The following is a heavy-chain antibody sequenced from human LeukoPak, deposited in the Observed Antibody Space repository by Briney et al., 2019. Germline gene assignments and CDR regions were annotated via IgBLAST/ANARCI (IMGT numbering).Heavy chain of an antibody. CDR2: ISYIVTT. Sequence: PETRSPTCAVAADSSAIHYGTWIRQPPGKGLEWIGYISYIVTTNYNPSLKSQVSIQIDASNNQFSLNRSSLTDADTAVYYCARDLVPVTKVFDIWAQRTMVTVSS. V-gene: IGHV4-59*11. J-gene: IGHJ3*02. CDR1: ADSSAIHY. D-gene: IGHD4-17*01. CDR3: ARDLVPVTKVFDI.